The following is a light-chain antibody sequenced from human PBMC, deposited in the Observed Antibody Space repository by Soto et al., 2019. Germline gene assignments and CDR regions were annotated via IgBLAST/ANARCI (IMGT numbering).Light chain of an antibody. CDR2: AAS. V-gene: IGKV1-39*01. CDR1: QSISSY. Sequence: DIQMTQSPSSLSASVGDRVTITCRARQSISSYLNWYQQKLGKAPKLLIYAASSLQSGVPSRFSGSGSGTDFTLTISSLQSEDFATYYCQQSYNRPITFGQGTRLEIK. CDR3: QQSYNRPIT. J-gene: IGKJ5*01.